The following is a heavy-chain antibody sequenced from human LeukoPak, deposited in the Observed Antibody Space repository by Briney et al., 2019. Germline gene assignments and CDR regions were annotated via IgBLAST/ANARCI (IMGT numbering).Heavy chain of an antibody. J-gene: IGHJ5*02. CDR3: ARRSGYSSGWYGSNWFDP. CDR1: GGPFSGYF. CDR2: INDSGRP. Sequence: PSETLSLTCAVYGGPFSGYFWSWIRQPPGKGLEWIGEINDSGRPNYNLSLKSRVTISVDTSKNQFSLKLTSVTAADTAVYYCARRSGYSSGWYGSNWFDPWGQGTLVTVSS. V-gene: IGHV4-34*01. D-gene: IGHD6-19*01.